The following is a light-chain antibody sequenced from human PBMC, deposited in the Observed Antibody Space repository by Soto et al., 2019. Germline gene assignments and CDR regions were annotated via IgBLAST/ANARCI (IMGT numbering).Light chain of an antibody. Sequence: QSALTQPRSVSGSPGQSVTISCTGTSSDVGGNNYVSWYQQHPGKAPKLMLYDVNKRPSGVPDRFSGSKSGNTASLTISGLQAEDEADYYCCSVAGSYVFGTGTKLTVL. CDR3: CSVAGSYV. CDR1: SSDVGGNNY. J-gene: IGLJ1*01. V-gene: IGLV2-11*01. CDR2: DVN.